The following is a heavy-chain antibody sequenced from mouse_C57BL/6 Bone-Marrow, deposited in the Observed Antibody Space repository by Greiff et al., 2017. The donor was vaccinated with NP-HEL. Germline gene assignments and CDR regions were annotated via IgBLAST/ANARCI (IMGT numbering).Heavy chain of an antibody. Sequence: EVQVVESGGDLVKPGGSLNLSCAASGFTFSSYGMSWVRQTPDKRLEWVATISSGGSYTYYPDSVKGRFTISRDNAKNTLYLQMSSLKSEDTAMYYCARSSYPYFDYWGQGTTLTVSS. J-gene: IGHJ2*01. CDR2: ISSGGSYT. CDR3: ARSSYPYFDY. D-gene: IGHD1-1*01. V-gene: IGHV5-6*01. CDR1: GFTFSSYG.